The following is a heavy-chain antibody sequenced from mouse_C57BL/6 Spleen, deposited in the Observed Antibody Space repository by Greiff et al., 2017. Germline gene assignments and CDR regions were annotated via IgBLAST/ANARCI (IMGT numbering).Heavy chain of an antibody. D-gene: IGHD1-2*01. J-gene: IGHJ4*01. CDR2: IWSDGST. CDR1: GFSLTSYG. V-gene: IGHV2-6-1*01. CDR3: ARHAPITTGAMDY. Sequence: QVQLKESGPGPVAPSQSLSITCTVSGFSLTSYGVHWVRQPPGKGLEWLVVIWSDGSTTYNSALKSRLSISKDNSKSQVFLKMNSLQTDDTAMYYCARHAPITTGAMDYWGQGTSVTVSS.